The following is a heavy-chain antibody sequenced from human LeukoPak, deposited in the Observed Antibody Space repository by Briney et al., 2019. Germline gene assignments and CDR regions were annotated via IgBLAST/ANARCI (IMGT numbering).Heavy chain of an antibody. CDR2: IYYSGST. J-gene: IGHJ3*02. V-gene: IGHV4-39*07. D-gene: IGHD6-13*01. CDR1: GGSISSSSYY. CDR3: ARSWIAANAFDI. Sequence: SETLSLTCTVSGGSISSSSYYWGWIRQPPGKGLEWIGSIYYSGSTYYNPSLKSRVTISVDTSKNQFSLKLSSVTAADTAVYYCARSWIAANAFDIWGQGTMVTVSS.